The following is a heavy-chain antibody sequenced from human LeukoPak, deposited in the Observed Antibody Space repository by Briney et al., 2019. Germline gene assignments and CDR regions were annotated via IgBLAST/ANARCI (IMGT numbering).Heavy chain of an antibody. J-gene: IGHJ4*02. CDR2: IYYSGST. CDR3: ARVSGAKNYFDY. CDR1: GGSVSSGSYY. D-gene: IGHD6-19*01. Sequence: PSETLPLTCTVSGGSVSSGSYYWSWIRQPPGKGLEWIGYIYYSGSTNYNPSLKSRVTTSVDTPKNQFSLKLSSVTAADTAVYYCARVSGAKNYFDYWGQGTLVTVSS. V-gene: IGHV4-61*01.